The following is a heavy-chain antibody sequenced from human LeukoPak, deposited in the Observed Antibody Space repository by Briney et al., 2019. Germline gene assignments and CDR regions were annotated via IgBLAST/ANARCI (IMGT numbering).Heavy chain of an antibody. D-gene: IGHD6-25*01. V-gene: IGHV3-7*01. CDR2: INHDGSEK. J-gene: IGHJ4*02. CDR1: GFTFSTYW. Sequence: GGSLRLSCAASGFTFSTYWMTWVRQAPGKGLEWVANINHDGSEKYYVDSVRGRFTISRDNAKNSLYLQMNSLRAEDTAVYYCGTAAPFDYWGQGTLVTVSS. CDR3: GTAAPFDY.